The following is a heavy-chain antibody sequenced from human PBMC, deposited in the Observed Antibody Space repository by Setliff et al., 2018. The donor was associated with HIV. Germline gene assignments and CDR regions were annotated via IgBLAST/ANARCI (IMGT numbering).Heavy chain of an antibody. V-gene: IGHV1-18*01. CDR2: ISPYTGNT. CDR1: GYSFINYG. CDR3: ARARLQGIVTAVGPRDNCLDP. D-gene: IGHD1-26*01. J-gene: IGHJ5*02. Sequence: GASVKVSCKASGYSFINYGISWVRQAPGQGPEWMGWISPYTGNTDYAPRLLGRVTMTTDTSTSTAYLELRSLTSDDTAVYYCARARLQGIVTAVGPRDNCLDPWGQGTRGTVS.